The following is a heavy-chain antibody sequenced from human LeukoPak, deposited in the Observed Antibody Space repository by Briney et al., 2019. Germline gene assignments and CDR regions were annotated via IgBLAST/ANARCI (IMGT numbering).Heavy chain of an antibody. V-gene: IGHV1-3*01. D-gene: IGHD3-10*01. CDR2: INAGNGNT. CDR3: ARDHYYGSGTLYGMDV. CDR1: GYTFTSYA. Sequence: ASVKVSCKASGYTFTSYAMHWVRQAPGQRLEWMGWINAGNGNTKYSQKFQGRVTITRDTPASTAYMELSSLRSEDTAVYYCARDHYYGSGTLYGMDVWGKGTTVTVSS. J-gene: IGHJ6*04.